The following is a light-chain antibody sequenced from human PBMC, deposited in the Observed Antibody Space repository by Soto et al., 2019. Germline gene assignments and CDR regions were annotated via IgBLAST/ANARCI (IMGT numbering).Light chain of an antibody. CDR2: GAS. CDR1: QSVRSN. J-gene: IGKJ5*01. Sequence: EIVMTHSPATLSVSPCERVALSWSASQSVRSNLAWYQQKPGQAPRLLIYGASTRATGLPARFSGSGSGTDFTLTISSLQSEDFAVYYCQQYNTWPPITFGQGTRLEIK. CDR3: QQYNTWPPIT. V-gene: IGKV3-15*01.